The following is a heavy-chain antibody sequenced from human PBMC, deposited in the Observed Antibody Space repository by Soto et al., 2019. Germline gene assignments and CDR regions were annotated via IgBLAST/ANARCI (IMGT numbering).Heavy chain of an antibody. CDR3: AKALVREGGGTDY. CDR1: GFTFSSYA. CDR2: ISGSGAST. V-gene: IGHV3-23*01. D-gene: IGHD3-16*01. Sequence: EVQLLESGGGLVQPGGSLRLSCAASGFTFSSYAMSWVRQAPGKGLEWVSAISGSGASTYYADSVKGRFTISRDNSKNTLFLQMNSLRAEDTAVYACAKALVREGGGTDYWGQGTLVTVSS. J-gene: IGHJ4*02.